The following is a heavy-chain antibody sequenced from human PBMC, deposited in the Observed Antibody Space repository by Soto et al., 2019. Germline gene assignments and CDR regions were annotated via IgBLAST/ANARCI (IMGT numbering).Heavy chain of an antibody. J-gene: IGHJ1*01. CDR2: ISYDGSNK. CDR3: AKGRYYYDSSGPPGYFQH. CDR1: GFTFSSYG. D-gene: IGHD3-22*01. V-gene: IGHV3-30*18. Sequence: QVQLVESGGGVVQPGRSLRLSCAASGFTFSSYGMHWVRQAPGKGLEWVAVISYDGSNKYYADSVKGRFTISRDNSKNTLYLQMNILRAEDTAVYYCAKGRYYYDSSGPPGYFQHWGQGTLVTVSS.